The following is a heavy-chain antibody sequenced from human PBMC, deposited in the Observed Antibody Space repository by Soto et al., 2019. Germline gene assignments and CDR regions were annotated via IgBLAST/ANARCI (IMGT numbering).Heavy chain of an antibody. J-gene: IGHJ6*02. CDR3: ARSQGSSTSLEIYYYYYYGMDV. CDR1: GGTFSSYA. CDR2: IIPISETT. Sequence: QVQLVQSGDEVKKPGSSVKVSCKASGGTFSSYAISWVRQAPGQGLEWMGGIIPISETTNYAQKFQGRVTMTADESKSTAYMELSSLRSEDTAVYYCARSQGSSTSLEIYYYYYYGMDVWGQGTTVTVSS. D-gene: IGHD2-2*01. V-gene: IGHV1-69*01.